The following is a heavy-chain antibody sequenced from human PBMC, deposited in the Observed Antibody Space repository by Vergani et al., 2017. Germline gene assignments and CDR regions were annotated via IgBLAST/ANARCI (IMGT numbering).Heavy chain of an antibody. V-gene: IGHV1-46*03. CDR2: INPSGGST. Sequence: QVQLVQSGAEVKKPGASVKVSCKASGYTFTSYYMHWVRQAPGQGLEWMGIINPSGGSTSYAQKFQGRVTMTRDTSTSTVYMELSSLRSEDTAVYYCARDSRTTAMNTDNFYYHMDVWGKGTTVTVSS. J-gene: IGHJ6*03. CDR1: GYTFTSYY. CDR3: ARDSRTTAMNTDNFYYHMDV. D-gene: IGHD4-11*01.